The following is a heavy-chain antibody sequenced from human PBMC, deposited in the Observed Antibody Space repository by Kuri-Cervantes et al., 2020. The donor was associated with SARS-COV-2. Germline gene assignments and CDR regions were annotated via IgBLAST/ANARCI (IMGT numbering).Heavy chain of an antibody. J-gene: IGHJ4*02. CDR2: TSYDGTSK. CDR1: GFTFNNYA. V-gene: IGHV3-30-3*01. CDR3: ARDQGAHIAVAVVFDY. D-gene: IGHD6-19*01. Sequence: LSLTCAASGFTFNNYAMHWVRQTPGEGLEWVAITSYDGTSKYYADSVKGRFTISRDNSKNTLYLQMNSLRAEDTAVYYCARDQGAHIAVAVVFDYWGQGTLVTVSS.